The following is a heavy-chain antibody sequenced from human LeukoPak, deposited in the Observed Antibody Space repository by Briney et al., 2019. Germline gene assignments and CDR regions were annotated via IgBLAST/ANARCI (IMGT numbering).Heavy chain of an antibody. Sequence: SETLSLTCAVYGGSFSGYYWSWIRQPPGKGLEWIGEINHSGSTNYNPSLRSRVTISVDTSKNQFSLKLSSVTAADTAVYYCARVKRSGGSSFYFDYWGQGTLVTVSS. CDR3: ARVKRSGGSSFYFDY. J-gene: IGHJ4*02. CDR2: INHSGST. V-gene: IGHV4-34*01. D-gene: IGHD2-15*01. CDR1: GGSFSGYY.